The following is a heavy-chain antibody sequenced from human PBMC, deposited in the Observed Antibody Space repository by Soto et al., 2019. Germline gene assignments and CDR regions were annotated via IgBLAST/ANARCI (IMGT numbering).Heavy chain of an antibody. J-gene: IGHJ4*02. CDR1: GYTFSNFW. CDR3: ARSPRSSPYFEY. Sequence: GESLQISCQCSGYTFSNFWIGWVRQLPGTGLEWMGIIYPGDHETRYSPSFHGKVTISADKSITTAYLQWNSLEASDPAFYFCARSPRSSPYFEYWGKGALVTVSS. V-gene: IGHV5-51*01. CDR2: IYPGDHET. D-gene: IGHD6-13*01.